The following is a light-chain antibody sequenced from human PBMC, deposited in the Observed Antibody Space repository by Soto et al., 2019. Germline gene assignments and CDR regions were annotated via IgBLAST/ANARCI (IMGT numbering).Light chain of an antibody. CDR1: QAIRND. J-gene: IGKJ2*01. Sequence: DIQMTQSPSSLSASVGDRVTITCRPSQAIRNDVCWYQQKPGKAPKRLIYAASTLQSGVPSRFSGSGSGTEFTLTISSLQPEDFATYYCLQHSSFPYTFGQGTKLEMK. V-gene: IGKV1-17*01. CDR3: LQHSSFPYT. CDR2: AAS.